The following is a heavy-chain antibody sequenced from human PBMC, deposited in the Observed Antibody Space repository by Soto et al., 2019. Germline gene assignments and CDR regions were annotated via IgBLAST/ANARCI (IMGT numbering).Heavy chain of an antibody. D-gene: IGHD2-15*01. J-gene: IGHJ4*02. CDR2: ISSSSSTI. V-gene: IGHV3-48*01. Sequence: GGSLRLSCAASGFTFSSYSMNWVRQAPGKGLEWVSYISSSSSTIYYADSVKGRFTISRDNAKNSLYLQMNSLRVEDTAVYYCATYCSGGSCYSLWGQGTLVTVSS. CDR3: ATYCSGGSCYSL. CDR1: GFTFSSYS.